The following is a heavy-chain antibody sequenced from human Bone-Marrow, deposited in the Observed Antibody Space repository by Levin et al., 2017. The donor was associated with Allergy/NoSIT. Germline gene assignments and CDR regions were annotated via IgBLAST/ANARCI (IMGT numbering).Heavy chain of an antibody. D-gene: IGHD3-9*01. CDR3: TRVLGYFETTGYYFDH. CDR2: INWNGVST. Sequence: GESLKISCAASGFDFDNFGMAWVRQAPGKGLEWVAGINWNGVSTSFADPVKGRFTISRDNRKKVVFLQMNSLRVEDTALYYCTRVLGYFETTGYYFDHWGQGTQVTVSS. CDR1: GFDFDNFG. J-gene: IGHJ4*02. V-gene: IGHV3-20*04.